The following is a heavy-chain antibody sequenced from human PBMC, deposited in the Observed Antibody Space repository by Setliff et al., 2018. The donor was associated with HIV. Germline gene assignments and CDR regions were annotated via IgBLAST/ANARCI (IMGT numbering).Heavy chain of an antibody. CDR1: GFTFSTYE. CDR3: ARVTSGTTAGDY. CDR2: ITRSSSRI. V-gene: IGHV3-48*03. Sequence: PGGSLRLSCAASGFTFSTYEMTWVRRAPGKGLECISYITRSSSRILYADSVKGRFTVARGNAKNSLFLQMNSLRAEDTAVYYCARVTSGTTAGDYWGQGTLVTVSS. D-gene: IGHD1-1*01. J-gene: IGHJ4*02.